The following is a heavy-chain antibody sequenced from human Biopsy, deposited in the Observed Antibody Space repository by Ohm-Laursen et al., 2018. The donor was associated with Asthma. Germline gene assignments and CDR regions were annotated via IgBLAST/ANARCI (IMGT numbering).Heavy chain of an antibody. D-gene: IGHD3-9*01. CDR1: GYNFISFA. Sequence: AASVKVSCKASGYNFISFAIHWVRQAPGQRLEWMGWVNTGNGDTKYSQKFQGSVTITRDTSASTAYMELRSLRSEDTATYYCARTYYDFLTGQVKDVFGVWGQGTMVTVSS. V-gene: IGHV1-3*04. J-gene: IGHJ3*01. CDR2: VNTGNGDT. CDR3: ARTYYDFLTGQVKDVFGV.